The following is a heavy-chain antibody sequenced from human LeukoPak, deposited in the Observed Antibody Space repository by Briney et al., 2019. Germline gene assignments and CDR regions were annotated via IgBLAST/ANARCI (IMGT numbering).Heavy chain of an antibody. CDR3: AREWGRREGRIVVVPAAPFDP. J-gene: IGHJ5*02. CDR1: GGTFSSYA. D-gene: IGHD2-2*01. V-gene: IGHV1-69*13. CDR2: IIPIFGTA. Sequence: SVKVSSKASGGTFSSYAISWVRQAPGQGLEWMGGIIPIFGTANYAQKFQGRVTITADESTSTAYMELSSLRSEDTAVYYCAREWGRREGRIVVVPAAPFDPWGQGTLVTVSS.